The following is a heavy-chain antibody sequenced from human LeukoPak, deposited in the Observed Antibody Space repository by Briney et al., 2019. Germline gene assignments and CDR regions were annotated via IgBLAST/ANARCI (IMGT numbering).Heavy chain of an antibody. J-gene: IGHJ4*02. CDR3: AKDINVLLWFGPHY. Sequence: GGSLRLSCAASGFTFSTYNMNWVRQAPGKGLEWVSSITSSSSYIYYADSVKGRFTISRDNARNSLYLQMNSLRAEDTAVYYCAKDINVLLWFGPHYWGQGTLVTVSS. CDR2: ITSSSSYI. D-gene: IGHD3-10*01. CDR1: GFTFSTYN. V-gene: IGHV3-21*01.